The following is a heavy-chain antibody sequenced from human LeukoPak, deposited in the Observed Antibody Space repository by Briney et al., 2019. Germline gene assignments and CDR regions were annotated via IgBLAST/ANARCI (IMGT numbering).Heavy chain of an antibody. CDR1: GGSISSSSYY. D-gene: IGHD6-19*01. Sequence: SETLSLTCTVSGGSISSSSYYWGWIRQPPGKGLEWIGSIYYSESTYYNPSLKSRVTISVDTSKNQFSLKLSSVTAADTAVYYSASFSSGWPYYFDYWGQGTLVTVSS. V-gene: IGHV4-39*01. CDR3: ASFSSGWPYYFDY. CDR2: IYYSEST. J-gene: IGHJ4*02.